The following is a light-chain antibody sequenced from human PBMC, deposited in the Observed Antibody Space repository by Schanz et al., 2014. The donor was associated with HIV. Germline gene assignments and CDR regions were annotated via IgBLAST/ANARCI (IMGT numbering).Light chain of an antibody. Sequence: EIVMTQSPATLSVSPGERVTLSCRASQSISSNLAWYQQKPGQAPRLLIYDASNRATGIPARFSGSGSGTDFTLTISGLEPEDFAVYYCQHRSNWPLTFGGGTKVEIK. CDR2: DAS. V-gene: IGKV3-11*01. CDR1: QSISSN. J-gene: IGKJ4*01. CDR3: QHRSNWPLT.